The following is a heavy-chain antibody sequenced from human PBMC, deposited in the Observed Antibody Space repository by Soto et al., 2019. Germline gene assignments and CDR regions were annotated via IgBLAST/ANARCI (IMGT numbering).Heavy chain of an antibody. V-gene: IGHV4-59*01. J-gene: IGHJ4*02. Sequence: QVQLQESGPGLVKPSETLSLTCNVSGASISSSSWSWIRQPPGKGLEWIGNIYYRGRANYNPSLRSRVTISVGTAKNLFTLSLSSVTAAEAAVYYCARTPYRLTLGTVLHYFDYWGQGTLVTVSS. CDR3: ARTPYRLTLGTVLHYFDY. CDR2: IYYRGRA. CDR1: GASISSSS. D-gene: IGHD3-16*02.